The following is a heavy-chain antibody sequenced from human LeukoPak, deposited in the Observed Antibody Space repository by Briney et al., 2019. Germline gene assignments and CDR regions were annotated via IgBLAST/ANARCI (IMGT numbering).Heavy chain of an antibody. D-gene: IGHD3-10*01. J-gene: IGHJ6*03. CDR1: GDSISTSNSY. CDR2: IYYSGST. V-gene: IGHV4-39*07. Sequence: SETLSLTCTVSGDSISTSNSYWGWIRQPPGKGLEWIGSIYYSGSTNYNPSLKSRVTISVDTSKNQFSLKLSSVTAADTAVYYCASSGKFGEASYYYYMDVWGKGTTVTISS. CDR3: ASSGKFGEASYYYYMDV.